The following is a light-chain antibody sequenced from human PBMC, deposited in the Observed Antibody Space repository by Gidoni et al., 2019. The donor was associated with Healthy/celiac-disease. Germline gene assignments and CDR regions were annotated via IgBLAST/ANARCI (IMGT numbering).Light chain of an antibody. V-gene: IGKV3-20*01. J-gene: IGKJ2*01. CDR2: GAS. CDR3: QQYGSSPPMYT. CDR1: QSVSISY. Sequence: IVLTQSPGTLSLSPGERATLSCRASQSVSISYLAWYQQKPGQAPRLLIYGASSRATGIPYMFSGSVSGTDFTLTISRLEPEDFAVYYCQQYGSSPPMYTFGQGTKLEIK.